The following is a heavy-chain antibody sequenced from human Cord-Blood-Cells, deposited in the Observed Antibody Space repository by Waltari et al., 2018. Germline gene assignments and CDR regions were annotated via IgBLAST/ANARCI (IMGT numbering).Heavy chain of an antibody. V-gene: IGHV4-34*01. CDR1: GGSFGGYY. CDR2: INHSGNT. D-gene: IGHD2-15*01. J-gene: IGHJ4*02. Sequence: QVQLQQWGAGRFKPSETLYLTGAVYGGSFGGYYWLWLRHPHGSGLEWIGEINHSGNTNYNPALKSRVPISVDTSKNQFSLTLSSVNAADTAVYYCASIRTRYCSGGSCYKLGDYWGQGTLVTVSS. CDR3: ASIRTRYCSGGSCYKLGDY.